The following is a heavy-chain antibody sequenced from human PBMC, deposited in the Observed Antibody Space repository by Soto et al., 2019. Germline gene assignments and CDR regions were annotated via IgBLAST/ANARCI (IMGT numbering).Heavy chain of an antibody. CDR2: VNSDGDTT. V-gene: IGHV3-74*01. J-gene: IGHJ6*02. CDR3: ASNYAYAEGYYFYGIDV. D-gene: IGHD3-16*01. CDR1: GFTFRNYW. Sequence: EVQLVESGGGLVQPGGSLRLSCAASGFTFRNYWMHWVRQAPGKGLVWVSRVNSDGDTTYYADSVKGRFTISRDNAKNPLPLQMNSLGDEDTAVYYCASNYAYAEGYYFYGIDVWGQGTTVTVSS.